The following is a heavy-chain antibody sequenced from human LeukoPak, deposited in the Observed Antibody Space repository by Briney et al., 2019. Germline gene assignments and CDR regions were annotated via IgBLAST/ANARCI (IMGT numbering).Heavy chain of an antibody. CDR1: GYSFTNYW. J-gene: IGHJ4*02. D-gene: IGHD1-14*01. V-gene: IGHV5-51*01. Sequence: GESLKISCKVSGYSFTNYWIGWVRQMPGKGLEWMGIIHPGKSSTLYSPSFQGQVTISADKSISTAYLQWSSLKASDTAMYYCARIFGNHFDSWGQGTLVTVSS. CDR3: ARIFGNHFDS. CDR2: IHPGKSST.